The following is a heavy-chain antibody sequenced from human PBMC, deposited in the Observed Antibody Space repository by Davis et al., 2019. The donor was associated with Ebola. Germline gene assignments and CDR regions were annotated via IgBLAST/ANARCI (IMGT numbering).Heavy chain of an antibody. CDR2: ISPPSTTA. CDR3: AKARSASNYDGMDV. J-gene: IGHJ6*02. V-gene: IGHV3-48*03. Sequence: GGSLRLSCAASGFTFSNYEMNWVRQAPGKGLEWISYISPPSTTAHYADSVKGRFTISRDNAKNSLYLQMNTLRAEDTAVYYCAKARSASNYDGMDVWGQGTTVTVSS. D-gene: IGHD3-10*01. CDR1: GFTFSNYE.